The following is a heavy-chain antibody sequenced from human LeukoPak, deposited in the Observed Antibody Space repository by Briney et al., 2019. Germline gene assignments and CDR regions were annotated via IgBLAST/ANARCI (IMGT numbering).Heavy chain of an antibody. V-gene: IGHV4-59*08. D-gene: IGHD3-22*01. CDR1: GGSISSYY. J-gene: IGHJ4*02. CDR2: IYYSGST. Sequence: KSSETLSLTCTVSGGSISSYYWSWIRQPPGKGLEWIGYIYYSGSTNYNPSLKSRVTISVDTSKNQFSLKLSSVTAADTAVYYCARAVKEYYYDSSGYYFDYWGQGTLVTVSS. CDR3: ARAVKEYYYDSSGYYFDY.